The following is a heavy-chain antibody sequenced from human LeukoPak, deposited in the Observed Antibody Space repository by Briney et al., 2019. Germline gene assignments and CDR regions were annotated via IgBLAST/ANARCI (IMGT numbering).Heavy chain of an antibody. D-gene: IGHD3-22*01. CDR2: ISSNGGST. CDR1: GFTFSRYA. CDR3: AYSSGYYH. V-gene: IGHV3-64D*06. Sequence: GGCVRLSCSASGFTFSRYAMHWARQAPGKGLEYVSAISSNGGSTYYADSVKGRFTISRDNSKDTLYLQMSSLRAEDTAVYYCAYSSGYYHWGHESLVSVSS. J-gene: IGHJ5*02.